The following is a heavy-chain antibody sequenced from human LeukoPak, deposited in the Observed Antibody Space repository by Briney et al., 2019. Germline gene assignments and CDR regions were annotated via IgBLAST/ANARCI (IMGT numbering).Heavy chain of an antibody. J-gene: IGHJ5*02. CDR1: GFTFSSYE. Sequence: PGGSLRLSCAASGFTFSSYEMNWVRQAPGKGLEWVSYVSSSGSTIYYADSVKGRFTISRDNAKNSLYLQMNSLRAEDTAVYYCARDQYDFWSGYSLNWFDPWGQGTLVTVSS. CDR2: VSSSGSTI. V-gene: IGHV3-48*03. CDR3: ARDQYDFWSGYSLNWFDP. D-gene: IGHD3-3*01.